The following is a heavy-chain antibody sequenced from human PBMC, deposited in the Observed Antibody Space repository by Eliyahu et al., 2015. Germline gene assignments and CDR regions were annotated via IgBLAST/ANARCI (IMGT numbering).Heavy chain of an antibody. Sequence: QVQLQESGPGLVKPSETLSLTCTVSGGSVSSGSYYWSWIRQPPGKGLEWIGFISYSGSTSYNPSLKSRVTISVDTSKNQLSLKVNSVTAADTAVYYCARAELSWLTDYWGQGTLVTVSS. CDR1: GGSVSSGSYY. D-gene: IGHD3-9*01. CDR2: ISYSGST. J-gene: IGHJ4*02. V-gene: IGHV4-61*01. CDR3: ARAELSWLTDY.